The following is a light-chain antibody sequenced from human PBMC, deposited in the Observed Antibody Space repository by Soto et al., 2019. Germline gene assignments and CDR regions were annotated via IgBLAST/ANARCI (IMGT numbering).Light chain of an antibody. CDR2: EVS. CDR3: SLYTSSTTFV. V-gene: IGLV2-18*01. Sequence: QSALTQPPSVSGSPGQSVTISCTGTSSDAGRYNRVSWYQQPPGTAPKLLIYEVSNRPSGVPHRFSGSKSGNTASLTISGLQAEDEADYYCSLYTSSTTFVFGSGTKGTVL. J-gene: IGLJ1*01. CDR1: SSDAGRYNR.